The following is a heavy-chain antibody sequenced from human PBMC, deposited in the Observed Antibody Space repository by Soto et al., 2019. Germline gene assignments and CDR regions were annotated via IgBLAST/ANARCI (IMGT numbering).Heavy chain of an antibody. CDR2: ISGSGGST. J-gene: IGHJ4*02. CDR3: AKDKLRRTAPTLFDY. D-gene: IGHD3-16*01. Sequence: GGSLRLSCAASGVTFSSYAMSWVRQAPGKGLEWVSAISGSGGSTYYADSVKGRFTISRDNSKNTLYLQMNSLRAEDTAVYYCAKDKLRRTAPTLFDYWGQGTLVTVSS. V-gene: IGHV3-23*01. CDR1: GVTFSSYA.